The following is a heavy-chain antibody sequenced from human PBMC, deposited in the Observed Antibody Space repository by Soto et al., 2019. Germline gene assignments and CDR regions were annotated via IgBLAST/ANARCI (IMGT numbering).Heavy chain of an antibody. CDR2: IYYSGST. V-gene: IGHV4-59*12. Sequence: SETLSLTCTVSGGSISSYYWSWIRQPPGKGLEWIGYIYYSGSTNYNPSLKSRVTISIDTSKNQFSLKLSSVTAADTAVYYCASMGRIAARPYWGQGTLVTVSS. J-gene: IGHJ4*02. CDR3: ASMGRIAARPY. D-gene: IGHD6-6*01. CDR1: GGSISSYY.